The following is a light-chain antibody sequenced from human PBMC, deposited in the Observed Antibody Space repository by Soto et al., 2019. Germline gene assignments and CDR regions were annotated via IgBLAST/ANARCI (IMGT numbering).Light chain of an antibody. V-gene: IGLV1-44*01. J-gene: IGLJ3*02. CDR3: AAWDDSLNGWV. CDR2: YNN. Sequence: QAVVTQPPSASGTPGQRVTISCSGSRSNIGSNAVNWYQQLPGTAPKLLIYYNNQRPSGVPDRFSGSKSGTSASLAISGLQSEDETDYYCAAWDDSLNGWVFGGGTKLTVL. CDR1: RSNIGSNA.